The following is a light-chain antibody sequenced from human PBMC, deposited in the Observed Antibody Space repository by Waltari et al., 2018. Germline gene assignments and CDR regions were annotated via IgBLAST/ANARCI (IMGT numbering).Light chain of an antibody. Sequence: QSVLTQSPPASGTPGQRVPISCSGSSPNIGSNTLTWFQQFPGTAPRFLIYSNNQRPSGVPDRFSGSKAGTSASLAISGLQSEDEADYYCATWDDRLDNVVFGGGTKLTVL. V-gene: IGLV1-44*01. J-gene: IGLJ2*01. CDR1: SPNIGSNT. CDR3: ATWDDRLDNVV. CDR2: SNN.